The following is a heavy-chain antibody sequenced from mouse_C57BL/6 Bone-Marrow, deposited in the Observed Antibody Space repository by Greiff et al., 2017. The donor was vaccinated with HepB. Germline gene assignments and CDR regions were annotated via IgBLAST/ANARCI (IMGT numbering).Heavy chain of an antibody. CDR2: IYPANGST. Sequence: VQLQQSGAELVKPGASVKLSCTASGFNIKDTYMHWVKQRPEQGLEWIGRIYPANGSTKYDPKFQGKATITADTSSNIVYLHLSSLTSEDTAVYYCARISPAFDSWGQGTPLAVSS. CDR3: ARISPAFDS. V-gene: IGHV14-3*02. J-gene: IGHJ2*01. D-gene: IGHD1-2*01. CDR1: GFNIKDTY.